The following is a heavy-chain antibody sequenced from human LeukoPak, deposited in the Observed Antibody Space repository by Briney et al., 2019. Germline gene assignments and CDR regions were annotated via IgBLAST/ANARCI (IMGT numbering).Heavy chain of an antibody. CDR3: AKDNRYYYDTSGLRGIDY. V-gene: IGHV1-2*02. CDR1: GYTFTGYY. D-gene: IGHD3-22*01. CDR2: INPTSGDT. Sequence: ASVKVSCKASGYTFTGYYIHWVRQAPGQGLEWMGWINPTSGDTNYVQKFQGRVTMTRDTSISTTYMELNALRSDDTAVYYCAKDNRYYYDTSGLRGIDYWGQGTLVTVSS. J-gene: IGHJ4*02.